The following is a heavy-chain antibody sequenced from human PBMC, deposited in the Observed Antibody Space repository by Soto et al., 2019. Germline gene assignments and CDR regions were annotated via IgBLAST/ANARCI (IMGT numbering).Heavy chain of an antibody. V-gene: IGHV1-18*01. Sequence: QVQLVQSGAEMKKPGASVKVSCKASGYTFTNYGISWVRQAPGQGLEWMGWISDFEGHVNYAQKFQGRVTLTIDTSTSTAYMELRSLTSDDAAIYYCARDYDRWGEVWFDPWGQGTLVTVSS. CDR1: GYTFTNYG. D-gene: IGHD3-16*01. CDR3: ARDYDRWGEVWFDP. J-gene: IGHJ5*02. CDR2: ISDFEGHV.